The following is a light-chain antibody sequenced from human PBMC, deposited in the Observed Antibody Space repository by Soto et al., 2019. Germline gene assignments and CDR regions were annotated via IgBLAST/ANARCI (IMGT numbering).Light chain of an antibody. Sequence: EIVLTQSPATLSLSPGERATLSCRASQSVSSYLAWYQQKPGQAPRLLIYGASTRATGIPDRFSASGTGTDFTLTISRLEPEDFAVYYCQQYSASPRTFGQGTKVDIK. CDR2: GAS. J-gene: IGKJ1*01. V-gene: IGKV3-20*01. CDR1: QSVSSY. CDR3: QQYSASPRT.